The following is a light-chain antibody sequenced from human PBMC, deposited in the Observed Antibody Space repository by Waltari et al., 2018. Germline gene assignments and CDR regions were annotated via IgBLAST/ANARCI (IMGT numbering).Light chain of an antibody. V-gene: IGKV1-9*01. CDR3: QQLYGYPLT. CDR1: QGIGSF. Sequence: DIQLTQSPSFLSASVRDSVTITCRASQGIGSFLAWYQQNPGKAPKFLIYGESTLQDGVPSRFSGSGSGTEFTLTISSLQPEDSASYYCQQLYGYPLTFGQGTKVEIK. J-gene: IGKJ1*01. CDR2: GES.